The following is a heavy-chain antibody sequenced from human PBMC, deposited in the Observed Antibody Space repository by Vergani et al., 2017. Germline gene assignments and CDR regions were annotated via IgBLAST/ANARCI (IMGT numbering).Heavy chain of an antibody. CDR1: GGSISSSNW. V-gene: IGHV4-4*03. CDR3: ARALKLRYSPFGDYYYGMDV. J-gene: IGHJ6*02. D-gene: IGHD3-9*01. CDR2: IYHSGSN. Sequence: QVQLQESGPGLVKPPGTLSLTCAVSGGSISSSNWWSWVRQPPGKGLEWIGEIYHSGSNNYNPSLKSRVTISVDKSKNQFSLKLISVTAADAAVYYCARALKLRYSPFGDYYYGMDVWGQGTTVTVSS.